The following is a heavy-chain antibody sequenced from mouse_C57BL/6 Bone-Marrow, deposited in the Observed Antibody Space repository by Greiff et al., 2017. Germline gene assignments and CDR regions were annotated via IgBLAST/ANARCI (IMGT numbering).Heavy chain of an antibody. Sequence: EVQLQQSGPELVKPGASVKISCKASGYSFTGYYMNWVKQSPEKSLEWIGEINPSTGGTTYNQKFKAKATLTVDKSSSTAYMQLKSLTSEDSAVYYCASGSDYWRQGTTLTVSS. V-gene: IGHV1-42*01. D-gene: IGHD1-1*02. CDR2: INPSTGGT. CDR1: GYSFTGYY. CDR3: ASGSDY. J-gene: IGHJ2*01.